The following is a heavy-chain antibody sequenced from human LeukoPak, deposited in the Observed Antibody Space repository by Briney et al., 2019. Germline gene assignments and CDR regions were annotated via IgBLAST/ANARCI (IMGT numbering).Heavy chain of an antibody. D-gene: IGHD6-13*01. Sequence: GGSLRLSCAASGFTFSSYAMHWVRQAPGKGLEWVSSISSSSSYIYYADSVKGRFTISRDNARNSLYLQMNSLRSEDTAVYYCARARYSSNWYDYWGQGTLVTVSS. V-gene: IGHV3-21*04. CDR1: GFTFSSYA. CDR2: ISSSSSYI. J-gene: IGHJ4*02. CDR3: ARARYSSNWYDY.